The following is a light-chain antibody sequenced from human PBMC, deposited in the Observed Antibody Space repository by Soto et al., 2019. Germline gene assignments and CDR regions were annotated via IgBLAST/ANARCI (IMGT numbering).Light chain of an antibody. J-gene: IGLJ2*01. CDR1: SSNIGSNP. V-gene: IGLV1-47*02. CDR2: GND. CDR3: SAWDDSLSGVV. Sequence: QSALSQPPSASGTPGQRVSISCSGSSSNIGSNPVYWYQQLPGTAPKLLIFGNDQRPSGVPARFSGSKSGTSASLAISGLRSGDEADYYCSAWDDSLSGVVFGGGTKVTVL.